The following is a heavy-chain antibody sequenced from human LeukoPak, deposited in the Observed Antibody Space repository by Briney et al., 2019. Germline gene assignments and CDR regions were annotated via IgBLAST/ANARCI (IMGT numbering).Heavy chain of an antibody. CDR1: GGSISSRNYY. Sequence: SETLSLTCTVSGGSISSRNYYWGWIRQPPGKGLEWIGSIYYSGSTYYTPSLKSRVTISLDTSKNQFSLKLSSVTAADTAVYHCARGATTIINFDNWGQGALVTVSS. CDR2: IYYSGST. CDR3: ARGATTIINFDN. V-gene: IGHV4-39*07. D-gene: IGHD1-1*01. J-gene: IGHJ4*02.